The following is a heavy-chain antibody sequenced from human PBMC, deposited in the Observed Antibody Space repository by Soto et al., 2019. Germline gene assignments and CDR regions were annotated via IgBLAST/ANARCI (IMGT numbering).Heavy chain of an antibody. V-gene: IGHV4-59*01. Sequence: QVQLQESGPGLVKPSETLSLTCTVSGGSMSSYYWSWIRQPPGKGLEWIGYIYYSGRTNYNPSRKGRVTVSGDTPKNQVSRKLSSVTAADTAVYYCARRGYGPGFPYYYGMDVWGQGTTVTVSS. CDR3: ARRGYGPGFPYYYGMDV. CDR1: GGSMSSYY. J-gene: IGHJ6*02. CDR2: IYYSGRT. D-gene: IGHD3-10*01.